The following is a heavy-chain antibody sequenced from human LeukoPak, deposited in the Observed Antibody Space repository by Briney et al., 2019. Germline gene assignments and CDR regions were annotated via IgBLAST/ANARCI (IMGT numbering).Heavy chain of an antibody. Sequence: GGSLRLSCAASGFTFSDYYMSWIRQAPGKGLEWVSYISSSGSTIYYADSVKGRFTISRDNAKNTVYLQMNSLRTEDTAVYYCARGLPNYYGMDVWGQGTTVTVSS. CDR2: ISSSGSTI. J-gene: IGHJ6*02. V-gene: IGHV3-11*04. CDR1: GFTFSDYY. CDR3: ARGLPNYYGMDV.